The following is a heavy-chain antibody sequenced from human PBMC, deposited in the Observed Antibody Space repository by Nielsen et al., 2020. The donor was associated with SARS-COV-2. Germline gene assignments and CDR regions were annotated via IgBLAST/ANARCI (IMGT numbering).Heavy chain of an antibody. CDR3: AREDTTVTTPAVDV. D-gene: IGHD4-17*01. CDR2: IYYSGST. CDR1: GGSISSGGYY. J-gene: IGHJ6*04. Sequence: SETLSLTCTVSGGSISSGGYYWSWIRQHPGKGLEWIGYIYYSGSTYYNPSLKSRVTISVDTSKNQFSLKLSSVTAADTAVYYCAREDTTVTTPAVDVWGKGTTVTVSS. V-gene: IGHV4-31*03.